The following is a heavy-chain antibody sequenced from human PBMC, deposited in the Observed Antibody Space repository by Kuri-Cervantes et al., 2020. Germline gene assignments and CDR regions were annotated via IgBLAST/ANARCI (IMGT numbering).Heavy chain of an antibody. J-gene: IGHJ3*02. CDR1: GFTFSTQA. CDR2: IKSKTDGGTT. Sequence: GESLKISCTASGFTFSTQAMHWVRQAPGKGLEWVGRIKSKTDGGTTDYAAPVKGRFTISRDDSKNTLYLQMNSLKTEDIAVYYCTTSPPYVIWGQGTMVTVSS. D-gene: IGHD3-16*01. V-gene: IGHV3-15*01. CDR3: TTSPPYVI.